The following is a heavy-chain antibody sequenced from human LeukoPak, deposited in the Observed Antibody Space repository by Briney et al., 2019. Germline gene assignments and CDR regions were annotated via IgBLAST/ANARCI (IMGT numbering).Heavy chain of an antibody. Sequence: GGSLRLSYAASGFTFSSYGMHWVRQAPGKGLEWVAVISYDGSNKYYADSVKGRFTISRDNSKNTLYLQMNSLRAEDTAVYYCAKATWLRSDAFDIWGQGTMVTVSS. D-gene: IGHD5-12*01. CDR2: ISYDGSNK. CDR1: GFTFSSYG. CDR3: AKATWLRSDAFDI. V-gene: IGHV3-30*18. J-gene: IGHJ3*02.